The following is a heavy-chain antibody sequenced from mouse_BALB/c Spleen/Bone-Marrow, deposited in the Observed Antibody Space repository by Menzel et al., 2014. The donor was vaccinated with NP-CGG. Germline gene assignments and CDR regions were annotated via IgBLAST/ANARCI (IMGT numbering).Heavy chain of an antibody. CDR2: IDPFNGGT. CDR3: ARRDYGSSFYAMGY. D-gene: IGHD1-1*01. J-gene: IGHJ4*01. CDR1: GYSFTSYY. Sequence: VQLQQPGPELMKPGASVKISCKASGYSFTSYYMHWGKQSHGKSLEGIGYIDPFNGGTSYNQKFKGKATLTVDKSSSTAYMHLSSLTSEDSAVYYCARRDYGSSFYAMGYWGQGTSVTVSS. V-gene: IGHV1S135*01.